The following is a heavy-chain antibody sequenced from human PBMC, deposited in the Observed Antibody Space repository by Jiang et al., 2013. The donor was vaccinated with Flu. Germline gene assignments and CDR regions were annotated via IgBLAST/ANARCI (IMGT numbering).Heavy chain of an antibody. Sequence: VQLLESGGGLVQPGGSLRLSCAAAGFSFSDHYMDWVRQAPGKGLEWFGRIRKRVNSYTTEYAASVKGRFTISRDDSKNSLYLQMDSLKTEDTAVYYCVRISSGGYYVDSWGQGTLVTVSS. CDR3: VRISSGGYYVDS. V-gene: IGHV3-72*01. J-gene: IGHJ4*02. D-gene: IGHD1-26*01. CDR1: GFSFSDHY. CDR2: IRKRVNSYTT.